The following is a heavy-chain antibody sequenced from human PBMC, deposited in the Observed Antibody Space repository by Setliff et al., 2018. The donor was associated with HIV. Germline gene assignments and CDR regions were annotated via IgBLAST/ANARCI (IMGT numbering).Heavy chain of an antibody. D-gene: IGHD6-13*01. CDR2: IWHDGNSQ. CDR3: ARVQQQLLQEDDYFDY. J-gene: IGHJ4*02. V-gene: IGHV3-33*08. Sequence: GGSLRLSCAASGFSFSTYGMHWVRQAPGKGLEWVAVIWHDGNSQYYADSVKGRFTLSRDNFRNTLYLQMNSLRPEDTAVYYCARVQQQLLQEDDYFDYWGQGTLVTVS. CDR1: GFSFSTYG.